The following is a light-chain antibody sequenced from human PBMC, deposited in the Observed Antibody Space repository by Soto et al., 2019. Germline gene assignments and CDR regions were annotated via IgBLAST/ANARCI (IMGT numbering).Light chain of an antibody. J-gene: IGLJ1*01. Sequence: QSALTQPRSVSGSPGQSVTISCTGTRSDIGTYNSVSWYQQHPDKAPKLIIYDVNKRPSGVPDRFSGSKSGNTASLTISGLQVDDEADYYCCSYAGVHTYVFGTETKLTVL. V-gene: IGLV2-11*01. CDR2: DVN. CDR1: RSDIGTYNS. CDR3: CSYAGVHTYV.